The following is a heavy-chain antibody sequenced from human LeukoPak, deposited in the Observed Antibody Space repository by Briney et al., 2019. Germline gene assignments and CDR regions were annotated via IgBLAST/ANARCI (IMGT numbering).Heavy chain of an antibody. CDR3: AKMKGHPPPKYYTDV. D-gene: IGHD1-26*01. J-gene: IGHJ6*01. Sequence: GGSLRLPCAASGFTFSGFAMSWVRRTPGKGLEWVSGISGSGDNTLYADSVKGRFTISRDNSKNTLYLEMNSLRAEDTAIYYCAKMKGHPPPKYYTDVWGQGTTVTVSS. V-gene: IGHV3-23*01. CDR2: ISGSGDNT. CDR1: GFTFSGFA.